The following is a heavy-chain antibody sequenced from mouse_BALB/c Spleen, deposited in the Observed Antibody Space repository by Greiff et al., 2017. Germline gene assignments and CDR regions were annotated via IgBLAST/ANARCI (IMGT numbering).Heavy chain of an antibody. CDR2: ISSGGSYT. D-gene: IGHD1-1*01. CDR1: GFTFSSYT. CDR3: TRETTVVAPYAMDY. V-gene: IGHV5-6-4*01. Sequence: DVMLVESGGGLVKPGGSLKLSCAASGFTFSSYTMSWVRQTPEKRLEWVATISSGGSYTYYPDSVKGRFTISRDNAKNTLYLQMSSLKSEDTAMYYCTRETTVVAPYAMDYWGQGTSVTVSS. J-gene: IGHJ4*01.